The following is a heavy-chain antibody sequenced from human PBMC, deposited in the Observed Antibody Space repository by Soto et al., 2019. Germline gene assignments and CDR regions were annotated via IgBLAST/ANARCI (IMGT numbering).Heavy chain of an antibody. CDR1: GYTFTGYA. CDR3: VRAVAVPADFDY. CDR2: INAGNGNT. J-gene: IGHJ4*02. Sequence: QVQLVQSGAEEKKPGASVKVSCKASGYTFTGYAMHWVRQAPGQRLEWMGWINAGNGNTKYSQKFQGRVTITRDTSARTADMERSGLRSEDRAVYYCVRAVAVPADFDYWGQGTLVTVSS. D-gene: IGHD6-19*01. V-gene: IGHV1-3*05.